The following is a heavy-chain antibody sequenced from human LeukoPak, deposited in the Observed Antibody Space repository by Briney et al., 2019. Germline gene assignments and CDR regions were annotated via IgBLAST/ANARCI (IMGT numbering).Heavy chain of an antibody. J-gene: IGHJ4*02. CDR2: IYSGGST. D-gene: IGHD1-26*01. CDR3: ARGWSRYYFDY. V-gene: IGHV3-53*01. CDR1: GFTVSSSY. Sequence: GGSLRLSCAASGFTVSSSYMSWVRQAPGKGLEWVSVIYSGGSTYYADSVKGRFTISRDNSKNTLYLQMNSLRAEDTAVYYCARGWSRYYFDYWGQGTLVTVSS.